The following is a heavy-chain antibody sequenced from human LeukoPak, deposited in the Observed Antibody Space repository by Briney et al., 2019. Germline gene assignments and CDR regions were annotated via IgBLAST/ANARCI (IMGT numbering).Heavy chain of an antibody. CDR2: ISSSGSTI. CDR1: GFTFSSCE. J-gene: IGHJ5*02. CDR3: ARGYPPHCSSTSCPPGP. V-gene: IGHV3-48*03. D-gene: IGHD2-2*01. Sequence: GSLRHSCAASGFTFSSCEMNWIRQAPGKGLEWVSCISSSGSTIYYADSVKGRFTISRDNAKNSLYLQMNSLRAEDTAVYYCARGYPPHCSSTSCPPGPWGQGTLVTVSS.